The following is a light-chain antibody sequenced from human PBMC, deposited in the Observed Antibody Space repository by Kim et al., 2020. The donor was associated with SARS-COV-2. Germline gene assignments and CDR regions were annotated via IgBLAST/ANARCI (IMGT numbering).Light chain of an antibody. V-gene: IGKV1-27*01. CDR3: QKYNSAPWT. Sequence: AAIGDRVTITCRARQDIANSLAWYQQKPGKVPQVLIYGASTLQSGVPSRFSGSGSGTEFTLTIGSLQTEDVATYYCQKYNSAPWTFGPGTKVEIK. CDR1: QDIANS. J-gene: IGKJ1*01. CDR2: GAS.